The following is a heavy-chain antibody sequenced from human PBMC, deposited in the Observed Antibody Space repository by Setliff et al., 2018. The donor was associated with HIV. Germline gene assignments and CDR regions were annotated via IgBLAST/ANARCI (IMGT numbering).Heavy chain of an antibody. CDR2: INPNSGGT. CDR3: ARSRNSILTGYYPTADFDY. J-gene: IGHJ4*02. CDR1: GYTFTTYY. Sequence: GASVKVSCKASGYTFTTYYIHLVRQAPGQGLEWMGWINPNSGGTNYAQKFQGRVTMTTDTSTSTAYMELRSLRSDDTAVYYCARSRNSILTGYYPTADFDYWGQGTLVTVSS. V-gene: IGHV1-2*02. D-gene: IGHD3-9*01.